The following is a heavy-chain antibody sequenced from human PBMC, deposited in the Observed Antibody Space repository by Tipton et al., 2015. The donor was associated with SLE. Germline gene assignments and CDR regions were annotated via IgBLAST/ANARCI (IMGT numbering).Heavy chain of an antibody. Sequence: TLSLTCSVSSYSIYNGFYWGWIRQSPGKGLEWIGSIYSTGTTYYNPSLKGRVTMSIDTSTNQFSLGLASVTAADTAVYFCARQTTEAGVVGYFFDYWGQGTLVTVPS. D-gene: IGHD6-19*01. CDR1: SYSIYNGFY. CDR2: IYSTGTT. J-gene: IGHJ4*02. CDR3: ARQTTEAGVVGYFFDY. V-gene: IGHV4-38-2*01.